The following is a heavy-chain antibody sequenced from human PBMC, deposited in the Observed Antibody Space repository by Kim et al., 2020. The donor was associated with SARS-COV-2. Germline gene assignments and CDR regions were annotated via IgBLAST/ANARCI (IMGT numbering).Heavy chain of an antibody. CDR3: ARSRIYYYDSSGYSDY. J-gene: IGHJ4*02. CDR1: GFTFSDYY. Sequence: GGSLRLSCAASGFTFSDYYMSWIRQAPGKGLEWVSYISSSSSYTNYADSVKGRFTISRDNAKNSLYLQMNSLRAEDTAVYYCARSRIYYYDSSGYSDYWGQGTLVTVSS. D-gene: IGHD3-22*01. CDR2: ISSSSSYT. V-gene: IGHV3-11*03.